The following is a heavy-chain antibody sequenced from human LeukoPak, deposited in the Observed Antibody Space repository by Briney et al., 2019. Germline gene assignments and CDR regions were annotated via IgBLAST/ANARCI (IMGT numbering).Heavy chain of an antibody. CDR3: TTGITIFGVVSYYMDV. Sequence: AGGSLRLSCAASVFTFSNAWMSWVRQAPGKGLEWVGRIKSKTDGGTTDYAAPVKGRFTISRDDSKNTLYLQMNSLKTEDTAVYYCTTGITIFGVVSYYMDVWGKGTTVTVSS. J-gene: IGHJ6*03. D-gene: IGHD3-3*01. V-gene: IGHV3-15*01. CDR1: VFTFSNAW. CDR2: IKSKTDGGTT.